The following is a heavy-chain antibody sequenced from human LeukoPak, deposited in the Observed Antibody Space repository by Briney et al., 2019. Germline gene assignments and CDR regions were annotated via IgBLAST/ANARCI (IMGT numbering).Heavy chain of an antibody. CDR2: ISSDGRST. V-gene: IGHV3-74*01. CDR3: ARISLSGWVNDH. CDR1: GFTFSSHW. Sequence: PGGSLRLSCAASGFTFSSHWMHWVRQAPGKGLVWVTRISSDGRSTSYADSVKGRFTISRDNANNTLYLQMSSLRAEDTAMYYCARISLSGWVNDHWGQGTLVTVSS. D-gene: IGHD6-19*01. J-gene: IGHJ4*02.